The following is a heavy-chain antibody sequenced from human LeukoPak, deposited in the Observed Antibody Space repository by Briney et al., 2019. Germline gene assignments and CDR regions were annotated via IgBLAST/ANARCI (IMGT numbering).Heavy chain of an antibody. CDR1: GFTFSSYW. V-gene: IGHV3-7*02. CDR2: IKQDGSEK. J-gene: IGHJ4*02. D-gene: IGHD3-3*01. CDR3: ARGRNDFWPHFDY. Sequence: PGGSLRLSCAASGFTFSSYWMSWVRQAPGKGLEWVANIKQDGSEKYYVDSVKGRFTISRDNAKNSLYLQMNSLRAEDTAVYYCARGRNDFWPHFDYWGQGTLVTVSS.